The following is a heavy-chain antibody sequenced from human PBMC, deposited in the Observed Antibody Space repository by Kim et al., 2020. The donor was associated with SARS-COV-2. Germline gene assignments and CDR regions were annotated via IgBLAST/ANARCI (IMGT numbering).Heavy chain of an antibody. D-gene: IGHD2-15*01. J-gene: IGHJ4*02. CDR2: IIPIFGTA. V-gene: IGHV1-69*13. Sequence: SVKVSCKASGGTFSSYAISWVRQAPGQGLEWMGGIIPIFGTANYAQKFQGRVTITADESTSTAYMELSSLRSEDTAVYYCARDAGSGGSLGEAFDYWGQGTLVTVSS. CDR3: ARDAGSGGSLGEAFDY. CDR1: GGTFSSYA.